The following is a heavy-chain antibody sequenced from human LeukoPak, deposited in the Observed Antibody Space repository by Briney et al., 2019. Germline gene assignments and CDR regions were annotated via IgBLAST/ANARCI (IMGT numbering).Heavy chain of an antibody. Sequence: SETLSLTCTVSGGSISSSSYYWGWIRQPPGKGLEWIGSIYYSGSTYYNPSLKSRVTIPVDTSKNQFSLKLSSVTAADTAVYYCAGSMIVVPQGHAFDIWGQGTMVTVSS. CDR3: AGSMIVVPQGHAFDI. V-gene: IGHV4-39*07. CDR2: IYYSGST. D-gene: IGHD3-22*01. J-gene: IGHJ3*02. CDR1: GGSISSSSYY.